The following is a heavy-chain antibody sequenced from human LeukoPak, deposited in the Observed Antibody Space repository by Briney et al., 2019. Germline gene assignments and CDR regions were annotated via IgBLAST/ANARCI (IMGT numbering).Heavy chain of an antibody. Sequence: PGGSLRLSCAASGFTFSSYSMNWVRQAPGKGLQWVSSISSSSSYIYYADSLKSRFTISRENAKNSLYLQMNSLRAEDTAVYYCARESSGSFDYWGQGTLVTVSS. J-gene: IGHJ4*02. D-gene: IGHD6-25*01. CDR3: ARESSGSFDY. V-gene: IGHV3-21*01. CDR1: GFTFSSYS. CDR2: ISSSSSYI.